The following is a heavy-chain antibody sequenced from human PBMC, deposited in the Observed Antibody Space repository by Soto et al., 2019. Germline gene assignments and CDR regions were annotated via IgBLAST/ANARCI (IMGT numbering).Heavy chain of an antibody. V-gene: IGHV3-23*01. J-gene: IGHJ4*02. CDR2: ISGSGGNT. CDR1: GFTFSSYA. CDR3: AKRITARPCDY. D-gene: IGHD6-6*01. Sequence: GGTLRLSCTASGFTFSSYALTWVRQVAGKGLKWVSAISGSGGNTYYQGCVKGRFTISRDNSKNPLYLQRSSLRAEDTAVYYGAKRITARPCDYGGQGALVSVS.